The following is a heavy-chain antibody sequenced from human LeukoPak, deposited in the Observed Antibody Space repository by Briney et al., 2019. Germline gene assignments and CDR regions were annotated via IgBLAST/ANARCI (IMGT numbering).Heavy chain of an antibody. CDR3: ARGPRNDP. V-gene: IGHV1-8*01. CDR1: GYPFTTWE. Sequence: ASVKVSCKTSGYPFTTWEINWVRQAAGQGLEWMGWVHPNSGNTAYAQKFQGRVTMTRGTSISTAYMEVSGLRSDDTAVYFCARGPRNDPWGQGTLVTVPS. D-gene: IGHD1-14*01. CDR2: VHPNSGNT. J-gene: IGHJ5*02.